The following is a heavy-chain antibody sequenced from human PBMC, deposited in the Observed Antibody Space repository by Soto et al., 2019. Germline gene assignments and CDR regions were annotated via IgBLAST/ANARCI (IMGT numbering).Heavy chain of an antibody. D-gene: IGHD3-22*01. CDR3: ATRIRTMIVVKSFQH. J-gene: IGHJ1*01. Sequence: ASVKVSCKVSGYTLTELSMHWVRQAPGKGLEWMGGFDPEDGETIYAQKFQGRVTMTEDTSTDTAYMELSSLRSEDTAVYYCATRIRTMIVVKSFQHWGQGTLVTVSS. CDR2: FDPEDGET. V-gene: IGHV1-24*01. CDR1: GYTLTELS.